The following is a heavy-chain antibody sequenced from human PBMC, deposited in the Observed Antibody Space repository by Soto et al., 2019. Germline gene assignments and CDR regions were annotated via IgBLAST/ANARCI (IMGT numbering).Heavy chain of an antibody. V-gene: IGHV3-23*01. CDR2: ISGSGGST. J-gene: IGHJ2*01. D-gene: IGHD3-10*01. Sequence: EVQLLESGGGLVQPGGSLRLSCAASGFTFSSYAMSWVRQAPGKGLEWVSAISGSGGSTYYADSVKGRFTISRDNSKNTLYLQMSSLRAEDTAVYYCAKQNYYGSGSYWYFDLWGRGTLVTVSS. CDR3: AKQNYYGSGSYWYFDL. CDR1: GFTFSSYA.